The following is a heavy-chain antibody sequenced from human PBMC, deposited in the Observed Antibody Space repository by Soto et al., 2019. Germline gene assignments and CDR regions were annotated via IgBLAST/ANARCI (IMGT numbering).Heavy chain of an antibody. CDR3: TRAMVTAIYAFDI. Sequence: GGSLRLSCAASGFTFSSYWMSWVRQAPGKGLEWVANIKQDGSEKYYVYSVKGRFTISRDNAKNSLYLQMNSLRAEDTAVYYCTRAMVTAIYAFDIWGQGTMFTVSS. CDR1: GFTFSSYW. V-gene: IGHV3-7*01. CDR2: IKQDGSEK. J-gene: IGHJ3*02. D-gene: IGHD2-21*02.